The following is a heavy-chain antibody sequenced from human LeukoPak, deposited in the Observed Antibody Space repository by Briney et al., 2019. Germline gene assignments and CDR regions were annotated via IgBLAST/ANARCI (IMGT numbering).Heavy chain of an antibody. Sequence: SGPTLVKPTQTLTLTCTFSGFSLSTSGVGVGWIRQPPGKALEWLARIDWDDDKYYSTSLKTRLTISKDTSKNQVVLTMTNMDPVDTATYYCARVKIAAAVNLIDYWGQGTLVTVSS. CDR2: IDWDDDK. CDR1: GFSLSTSGVG. CDR3: ARVKIAAAVNLIDY. D-gene: IGHD6-13*01. J-gene: IGHJ4*02. V-gene: IGHV2-70*11.